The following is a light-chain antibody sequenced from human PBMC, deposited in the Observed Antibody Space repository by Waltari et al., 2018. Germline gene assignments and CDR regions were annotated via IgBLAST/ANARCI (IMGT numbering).Light chain of an antibody. J-gene: IGLJ3*02. V-gene: IGLV3-25*03. CDR1: TLPKLY. CDR3: QSTDSSSTYTV. Sequence: SYDLTQPPSLSVSPGQTATIDCSGETLPKLYAYWYQQKPGPAPLLVRSKDTERPSGIPERFSGSSSGKTVTLTISGVRAEDEGDYYCQSTDSSSTYTVFGGGTKLTVL. CDR2: KDT.